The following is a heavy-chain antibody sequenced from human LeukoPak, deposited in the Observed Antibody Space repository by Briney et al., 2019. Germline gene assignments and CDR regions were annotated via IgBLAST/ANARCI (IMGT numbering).Heavy chain of an antibody. Sequence: PSETLSLTCSVSGGSISSYFWSWIRQPAGKGLEWLGRIYTSGSTNYNPSLKSRVTMSADTSKNQFSLKLTSVTAADTAVYYCARDMGSVAGHDYWGQGTLVTVSS. D-gene: IGHD6-19*01. CDR3: ARDMGSVAGHDY. CDR1: GGSISSYF. J-gene: IGHJ4*02. V-gene: IGHV4-4*07. CDR2: IYTSGST.